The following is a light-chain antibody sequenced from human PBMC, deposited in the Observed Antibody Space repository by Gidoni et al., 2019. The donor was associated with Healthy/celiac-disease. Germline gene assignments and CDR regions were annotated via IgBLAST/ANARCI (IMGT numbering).Light chain of an antibody. CDR1: SLRSYY. CDR3: NSRDSSGNLPV. CDR2: GKN. Sequence: SSELTQDPAVSVALGQTVRITCQGDSLRSYYASWYQQKPGQAPVLVIYGKNNRPSGITDRFSGSSSGNTASLTITGAQAEDEADYYCNSRDSSGNLPVFGTGTKVTVL. V-gene: IGLV3-19*01. J-gene: IGLJ1*01.